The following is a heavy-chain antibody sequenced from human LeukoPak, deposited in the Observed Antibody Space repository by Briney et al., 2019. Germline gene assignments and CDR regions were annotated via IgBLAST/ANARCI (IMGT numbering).Heavy chain of an antibody. D-gene: IGHD3-22*01. Sequence: SVKVSCKASGGTFSGYAISWVRQAPGQGLEWMGGIISIFGTANYAQKFQGRVTITADESTSTAYMELSSLRSEDTAVYYCARSYYDSSGLNWFDPWGQGTLVTVSS. J-gene: IGHJ5*02. V-gene: IGHV1-69*13. CDR3: ARSYYDSSGLNWFDP. CDR1: GGTFSGYA. CDR2: IISIFGTA.